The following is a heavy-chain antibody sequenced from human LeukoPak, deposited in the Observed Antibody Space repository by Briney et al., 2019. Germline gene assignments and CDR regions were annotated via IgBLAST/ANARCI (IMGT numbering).Heavy chain of an antibody. J-gene: IGHJ4*02. CDR1: GYTFANYD. V-gene: IGHV1-8*01. CDR2: MNPYSTNT. D-gene: IGHD2/OR15-2a*01. CDR3: ARATRGDLLSEF. Sequence: ASVKLSCKTSGYTFANYDITWVRQAPGRGLEWMGWMNPYSTNTGYARQFQGRLSMTRDISITTAYMELSSLRSEDTAVYYCARATRGDLLSEFWGQGSLITVSS.